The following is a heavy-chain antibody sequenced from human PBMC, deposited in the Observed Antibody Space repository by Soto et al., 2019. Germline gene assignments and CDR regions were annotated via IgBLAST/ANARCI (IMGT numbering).Heavy chain of an antibody. J-gene: IGHJ5*02. CDR3: ARALTPGTARLNWFDP. D-gene: IGHD6-6*01. Sequence: SETLSLTCTVSGGSISGGGYYWSWIRQHPGKGLEWIGYIYYSGSTYYNPSLKSRVTISVDTSKNQFSLKLSSVTAADTAVYYCARALTPGTARLNWFDPWGQGTLVTVSS. CDR1: GGSISGGGYY. V-gene: IGHV4-31*03. CDR2: IYYSGST.